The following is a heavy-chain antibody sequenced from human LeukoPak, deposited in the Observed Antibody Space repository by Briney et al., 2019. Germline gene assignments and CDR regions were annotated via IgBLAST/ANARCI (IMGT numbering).Heavy chain of an antibody. Sequence: GGSLRLSCAASGFTFSSYAMHWVRQAPGKGLEWVAVISYDGSNKYYADSVKGRFTISRGNSKNTLYLQMNSLRAEDTAVYYCARQYSSGWYVSDYYYGMDVWGQGTTVTVSS. CDR2: ISYDGSNK. V-gene: IGHV3-30-3*01. J-gene: IGHJ6*02. CDR1: GFTFSSYA. CDR3: ARQYSSGWYVSDYYYGMDV. D-gene: IGHD6-19*01.